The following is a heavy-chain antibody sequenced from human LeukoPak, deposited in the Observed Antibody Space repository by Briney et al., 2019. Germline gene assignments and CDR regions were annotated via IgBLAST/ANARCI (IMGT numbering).Heavy chain of an antibody. J-gene: IGHJ5*02. V-gene: IGHV3-23*01. CDR2: ISNGKT. D-gene: IGHD2-15*01. CDR3: VREAGYCAPVCVKTNWLDP. Sequence: GGPLRLSCAASGFPFSSHAMSWVRQPPGKGLEWVAAISNGKTYYADSVRGRFAISRDDSTNTVYLHMNSLRDEDTALYHCVREAGYCAPVCVKTNWLDPWGQGTLVTVSS. CDR1: GFPFSSHA.